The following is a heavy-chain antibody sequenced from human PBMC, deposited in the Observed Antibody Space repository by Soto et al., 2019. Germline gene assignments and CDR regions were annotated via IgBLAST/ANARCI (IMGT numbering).Heavy chain of an antibody. D-gene: IGHD5-18*01. CDR1: GGTFSSYA. CDR2: LIPIFGTA. J-gene: IGHJ4*02. CDR3: ATIWGTAMVTIDY. V-gene: IGHV1-69*01. Sequence: QVQLVQSGAEVKKPGSSVKVSCKASGGTFSSYAISWVRQAPGQGLEWMGGLIPIFGTANYAQKFQGRVTMTADQATSTAYLELSSLRSDDTAVYYCATIWGTAMVTIDYWGQGTLVTVSS.